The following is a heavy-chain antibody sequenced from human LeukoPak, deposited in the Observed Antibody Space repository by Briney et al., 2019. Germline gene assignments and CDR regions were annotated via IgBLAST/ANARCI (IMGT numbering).Heavy chain of an antibody. CDR1: GGSIISYY. CDR3: VRATSGQRSDPYHYSFYYYMDV. V-gene: IGHV4-59*01. D-gene: IGHD2-15*01. J-gene: IGHJ6*03. Sequence: TSETLSLTCTVSGGSIISYYWSWIRQPPGKGLESIGYVHDSGSTHYNPSLKSRVTISLDTSKNQFYVNLTSVTAADTPVYYCVRATSGQRSDPYHYSFYYYMDVWGQGTTVTVSS. CDR2: VHDSGST.